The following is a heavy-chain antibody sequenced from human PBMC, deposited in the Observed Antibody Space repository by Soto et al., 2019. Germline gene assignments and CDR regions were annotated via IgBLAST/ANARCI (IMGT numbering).Heavy chain of an antibody. CDR3: AREGVVAATGYYYYGMDV. Sequence: SETLSLTCTVSGGSVSSGSYYWSWIRQPPGKGLEWIGYIYYSGSTNYNPSLKGRVTISVDTSKNQFSLKLSSVTAADTAAYYCAREGVVAATGYYYYGMDVWGQGTTVTVYS. V-gene: IGHV4-61*01. D-gene: IGHD2-15*01. CDR2: IYYSGST. J-gene: IGHJ6*02. CDR1: GGSVSSGSYY.